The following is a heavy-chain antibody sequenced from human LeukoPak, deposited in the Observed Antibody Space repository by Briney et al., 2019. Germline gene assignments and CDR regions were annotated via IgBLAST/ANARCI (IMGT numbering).Heavy chain of an antibody. CDR2: IYYNGST. D-gene: IGHD3-10*01. CDR3: ARGLTMVRGVTN. Sequence: SEALSLTCTVSGASVSSSSYYWSWIRQPPGKGLEWIGYIYYNGSTNYNPSLKSRVTISADTSKRNFSLKVKSVTAADTAVYYCARGLTMVRGVTNWGQGTLVTVSS. J-gene: IGHJ4*02. V-gene: IGHV4-61*03. CDR1: GASVSSSSYY.